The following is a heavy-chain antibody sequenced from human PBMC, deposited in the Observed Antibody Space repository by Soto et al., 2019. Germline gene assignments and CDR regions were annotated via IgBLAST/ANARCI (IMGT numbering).Heavy chain of an antibody. V-gene: IGHV4-59*08. J-gene: IGHJ6*02. CDR1: GGSISSYY. D-gene: IGHD3-10*01. Sequence: QVQLQESGPGLVKPSETLSLSCTVSGGSISSYYWSWFRQSPGKRMEWIGYVHHSWGSSHNPSLQSRFAISLDTSKSQFSLKVTSVTATDTAVYYCARQGFGPLHGLVDVWGQGTTVTVSS. CDR3: ARQGFGPLHGLVDV. CDR2: VHHSWGS.